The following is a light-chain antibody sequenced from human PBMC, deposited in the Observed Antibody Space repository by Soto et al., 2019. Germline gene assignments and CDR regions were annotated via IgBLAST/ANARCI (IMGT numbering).Light chain of an antibody. J-gene: IGKJ1*01. CDR3: QQYGSSGT. CDR1: QSGSNNY. CDR2: GAS. V-gene: IGKV3-20*01. Sequence: EIVLTQSPGTLYLSPGERATLSCRASQSGSNNYLAWYQQKPGQAPRLLIYGASNRATGIPDRFSGSGSGIDFTLTISRLEREDFAVYYCQQYGSSGTCGQGTKLELK.